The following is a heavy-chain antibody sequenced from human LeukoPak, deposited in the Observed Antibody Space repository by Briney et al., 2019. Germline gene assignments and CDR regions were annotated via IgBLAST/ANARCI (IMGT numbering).Heavy chain of an antibody. CDR1: GYTFTSYG. CDR3: ARQRGYRGYAAPLYNWFDP. Sequence: ASVKVSCKASGYTFTSYGISWVRQAPGQGLEWMGWISAYNGNTNYAQKLQGRVTMTTDTSTSTAYMELRSLRSDDTAVYYCARQRGYRGYAAPLYNWFDPWGEGTLVTVSS. D-gene: IGHD5-12*01. J-gene: IGHJ5*02. V-gene: IGHV1-18*01. CDR2: ISAYNGNT.